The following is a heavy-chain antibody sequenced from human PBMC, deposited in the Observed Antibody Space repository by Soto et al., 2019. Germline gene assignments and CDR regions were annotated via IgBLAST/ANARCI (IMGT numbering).Heavy chain of an antibody. V-gene: IGHV1-69*13. Sequence: SVKVSCKASGGTFSSYAISWVRQAPGQGLEWMGGIIPIFGTANYAQKFQGRVTITADESTSTAYMELSSLRSEDTAVYYCARDHRLAAMVILFDYWGQGTLGTVS. CDR3: ARDHRLAAMVILFDY. J-gene: IGHJ4*02. D-gene: IGHD5-18*01. CDR2: IIPIFGTA. CDR1: GGTFSSYA.